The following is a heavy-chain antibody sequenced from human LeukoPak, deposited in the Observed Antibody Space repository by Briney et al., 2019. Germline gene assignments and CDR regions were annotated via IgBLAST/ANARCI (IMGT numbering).Heavy chain of an antibody. CDR2: FDPEDGET. Sequence: ASVKVSCKVSGYTLTELSMHWVRQAPGKGLEWMGGFDPEDGETIYAQKFQGRVTMTEDTSTDTAYMEMSRLRSEDTAVYYCATSVPSLRLGELTSFFDYWGQGTLVTVSS. CDR1: GYTLTELS. J-gene: IGHJ4*02. V-gene: IGHV1-24*01. CDR3: ATSVPSLRLGELTSFFDY. D-gene: IGHD3-16*01.